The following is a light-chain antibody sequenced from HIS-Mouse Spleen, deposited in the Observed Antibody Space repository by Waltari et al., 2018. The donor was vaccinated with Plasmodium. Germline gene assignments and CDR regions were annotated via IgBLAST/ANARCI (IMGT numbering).Light chain of an antibody. CDR1: QSVSSY. J-gene: IGKJ3*01. Sequence: ELVLTQSPATLSLSPGERATLSCRASQSVSSYLAWYQQKPGQAPRLLIYDASNRATGIPARFSGSGSGTDFTLTISSLEPEDFAVYYGQQRSNWPTFGPGTKVDIK. CDR2: DAS. V-gene: IGKV3-11*01. CDR3: QQRSNWPT.